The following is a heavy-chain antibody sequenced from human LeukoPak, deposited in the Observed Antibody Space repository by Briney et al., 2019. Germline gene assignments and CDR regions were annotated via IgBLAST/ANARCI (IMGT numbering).Heavy chain of an antibody. J-gene: IGHJ4*02. V-gene: IGHV1-18*01. Sequence: ASVKVSCKASGYTFATFGISWVRQAPGQGPEWMGWINAYDGHTNYAQKFQGRVTMTTDTSTTTAYMEMRSLRSDDTAVYYCTREVYGRFDYWGQGTLVTVSS. CDR2: INAYDGHT. CDR1: GYTFATFG. D-gene: IGHD4-17*01. CDR3: TREVYGRFDY.